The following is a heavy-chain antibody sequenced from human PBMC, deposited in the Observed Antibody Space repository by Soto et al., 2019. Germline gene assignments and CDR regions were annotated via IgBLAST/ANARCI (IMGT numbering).Heavy chain of an antibody. Sequence: ASVKVSCKASGYTFTNYAMLWVRQAPGQRLEWMGWMKADSGNTGYAQKFQGRVTMTRNTSISTAYMELSSLRSEDTAVYYCARGLRGYSYGLGAFDIWGQGTMVTVSS. D-gene: IGHD5-18*01. CDR3: ARGLRGYSYGLGAFDI. V-gene: IGHV1-8*02. CDR2: MKADSGNT. CDR1: GYTFTNYA. J-gene: IGHJ3*02.